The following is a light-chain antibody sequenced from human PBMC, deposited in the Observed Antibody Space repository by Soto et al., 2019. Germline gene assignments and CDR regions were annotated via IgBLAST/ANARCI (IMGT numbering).Light chain of an antibody. J-gene: IGLJ1*01. CDR1: SSNIGSNT. CDR2: SNN. V-gene: IGLV1-44*01. CDR3: AAWDDSLNGSYV. Sequence: QSVLTQPPSASGTPGQRVTISCSGSSSNIGSNTVNWYQQLPGMAPKLLIYSNNQRPSGVPDRFSGSKSGTSASLAISGLQSEDEADYYCAAWDDSLNGSYVFGTGTQLTVL.